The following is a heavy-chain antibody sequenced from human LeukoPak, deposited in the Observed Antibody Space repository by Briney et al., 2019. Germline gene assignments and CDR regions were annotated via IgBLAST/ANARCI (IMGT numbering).Heavy chain of an antibody. V-gene: IGHV4-34*01. Sequence: SETLSLTCVVSGGSLSTHHWSWIRQSPGKGLEWIGEINHSGITNYSPSLKSRVTMSVDTSKNQFSLRLSSVTAADTAVYYCARVNYDFWSGYMDVWGQGTTVTVSS. CDR1: GGSLSTHH. D-gene: IGHD3-3*01. CDR2: INHSGIT. J-gene: IGHJ6*02. CDR3: ARVNYDFWSGYMDV.